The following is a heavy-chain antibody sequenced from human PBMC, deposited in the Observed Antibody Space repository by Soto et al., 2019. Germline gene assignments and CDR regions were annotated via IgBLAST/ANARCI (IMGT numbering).Heavy chain of an antibody. V-gene: IGHV1-8*01. J-gene: IGHJ6*02. CDR1: GDTFTNYD. CDR3: GGGRNGMDV. Sequence: QVQLVQSGAEVKKPGASVKVSCKASGDTFTNYDIKWVRQATGQGLEWMGWMNPNSGNTGYAQKFQGRVTMTRDTSISPTQMEVGRLKFEDQAVYFFGGGRNGMDVLGQGTTVTVSS. CDR2: MNPNSGNT.